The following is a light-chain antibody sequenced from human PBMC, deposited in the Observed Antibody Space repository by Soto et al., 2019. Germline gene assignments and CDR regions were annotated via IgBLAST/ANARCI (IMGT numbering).Light chain of an antibody. CDR3: QQRSNWPPMYS. CDR2: DAS. V-gene: IGKV3-11*01. Sequence: EIVLTQSPATLSLSPGERATLSCRASQNIRNFLAWYQQKPGQAPRLLIYDASSRATGIPLRFSGSGSGTDFTLTISCLEPEDFAVYFCQQRSNWPPMYSFGQGTKLELK. CDR1: QNIRNF. J-gene: IGKJ2*03.